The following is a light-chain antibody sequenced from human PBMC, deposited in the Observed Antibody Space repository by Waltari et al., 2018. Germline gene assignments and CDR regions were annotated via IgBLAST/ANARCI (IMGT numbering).Light chain of an antibody. Sequence: EIVLTQSPGTLSSSPGARAALPCRARQSVRIFLAWYQQKPGQPPRLLIYHVASRAAGITDRFSGSGAGTDFSLTISRLEPEDFAVYYCQKYESFPATFGQGTKVEIK. V-gene: IGKV3-20*01. CDR2: HVA. CDR1: QSVRIF. J-gene: IGKJ1*01. CDR3: QKYESFPAT.